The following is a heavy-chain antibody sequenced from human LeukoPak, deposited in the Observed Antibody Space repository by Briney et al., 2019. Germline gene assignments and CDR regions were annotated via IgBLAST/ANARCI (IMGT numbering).Heavy chain of an antibody. CDR3: ARDPYYDYVWGSYRHTRVLSYFDY. Sequence: ASVKVSCKASGYTFTSYGISWVRQAPGQGLEWMGWISAYNGNTNYAQKLQGRVAMTTDTSTSTAYMELRSLRSDDTAVYYCARDPYYDYVWGSYRHTRVLSYFDYWGQGTLVTVSS. V-gene: IGHV1-18*01. CDR2: ISAYNGNT. CDR1: GYTFTSYG. J-gene: IGHJ4*02. D-gene: IGHD3-16*02.